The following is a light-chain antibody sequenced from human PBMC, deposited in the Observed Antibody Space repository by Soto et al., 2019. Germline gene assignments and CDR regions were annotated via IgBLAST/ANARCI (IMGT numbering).Light chain of an antibody. CDR1: SRDVGAYNF. J-gene: IGLJ1*01. CDR2: DVS. V-gene: IGLV2-11*01. Sequence: QSVLTQPRSVSGSPGQSVTISCTGTSRDVGAYNFVSWYQQHPGKAPKLMIYDVSKRLSGVPDRFSGSKSGNTASLTISGLQAEDEADYYCCSYAGSYTWVFGTGTKVTVL. CDR3: CSYAGSYTWV.